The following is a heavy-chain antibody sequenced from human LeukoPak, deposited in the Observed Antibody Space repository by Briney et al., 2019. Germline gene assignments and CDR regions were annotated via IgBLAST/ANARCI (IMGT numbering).Heavy chain of an antibody. CDR3: ARDNSVGDNAWWFDP. J-gene: IGHJ5*02. V-gene: IGHV1-46*01. CDR2: INPTGGST. Sequence: ASVNVSCKASGYTFTDYYMHWVRQAPGQGLEWMGWINPTGGSTGYAQKFQGRVTMTRDMSTSTDYMELSSLRSEDTAIYYCARDNSVGDNAWWFDPWGQGTLVTVSS. CDR1: GYTFTDYY. D-gene: IGHD1-26*01.